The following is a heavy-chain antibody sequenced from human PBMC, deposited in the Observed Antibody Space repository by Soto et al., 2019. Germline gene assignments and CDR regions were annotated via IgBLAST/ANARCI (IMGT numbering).Heavy chain of an antibody. CDR2: IIPNFDTP. V-gene: IGHV1-69*01. J-gene: IGHJ6*01. Sequence: QVHLVQSGAEVKKPGSSVKVSCKTSGGSFNNYAVSWVRQAPGQGLEWMGGIIPNFDTPNSAQKFQDRVTTSADESTSTVYMELRSLRSNGTAVYYCAVAMVREILIFESSGMHVWGQGTTVIVSS. D-gene: IGHD3-10*01. CDR3: AVAMVREILIFESSGMHV. CDR1: GGSFNNYA.